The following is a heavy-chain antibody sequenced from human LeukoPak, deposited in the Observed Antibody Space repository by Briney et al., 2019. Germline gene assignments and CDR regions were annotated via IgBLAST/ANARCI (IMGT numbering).Heavy chain of an antibody. J-gene: IGHJ4*02. D-gene: IGHD6-19*01. V-gene: IGHV3-74*01. Sequence: GGSLRLSCGASGFTFSNAWMSWVRQAPGKGLVWVSRISSDESITSYADSVKGRFTISRDNAKNTLFLLMNGLRAEDTAVYYCARVSLSSGCLSNWGQGTLVTVSS. CDR2: ISSDESIT. CDR3: ARVSLSSGCLSN. CDR1: GFTFSNAW.